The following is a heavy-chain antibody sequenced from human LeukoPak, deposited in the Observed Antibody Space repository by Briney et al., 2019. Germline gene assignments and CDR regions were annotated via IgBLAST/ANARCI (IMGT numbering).Heavy chain of an antibody. CDR1: GGSISSSSYY. V-gene: IGHV4-39*01. CDR3: ERHYGDYGRYFDL. Sequence: PSETLSLTCTVSGGSISSSSYYWGWIRQPPGKGLEWIGSIYYSGSTYYNPSLKSRVTISVDTSTYQFSLKLRSVTAADTAVYYCERHYGDYGRYFDLWGRGTLVTVSS. D-gene: IGHD4-17*01. CDR2: IYYSGST. J-gene: IGHJ2*01.